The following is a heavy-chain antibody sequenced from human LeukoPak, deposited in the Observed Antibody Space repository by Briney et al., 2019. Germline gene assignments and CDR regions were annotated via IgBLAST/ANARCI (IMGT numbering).Heavy chain of an antibody. Sequence: SETLSLTCTVSGGSISSSSYYWGWIRQPPGKGLEWIGSIYYSGSTYYNPSLKSRVTISVDTSKNQFSLKLSSVTAADTAVYYCARQGVAAMVIRSVWFDPWGQGTLVTVSS. J-gene: IGHJ5*02. D-gene: IGHD5-18*01. CDR3: ARQGVAAMVIRSVWFDP. CDR2: IYYSGST. V-gene: IGHV4-39*01. CDR1: GGSISSSSYY.